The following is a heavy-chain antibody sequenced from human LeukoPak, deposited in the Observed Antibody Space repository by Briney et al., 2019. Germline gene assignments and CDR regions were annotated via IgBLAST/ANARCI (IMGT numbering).Heavy chain of an antibody. CDR3: ARDRGFGREDWFDP. CDR1: GFTFTNYA. D-gene: IGHD3-10*01. CDR2: ISSSSSYI. V-gene: IGHV3-21*01. Sequence: GGSLRLSCAASGFTFTNYAMSWVRQAPGKGLEWVSSISSSSSYIYYADSVKGRFTISRDNAKNSLYLQMNSLRAEDTAVYYCARDRGFGREDWFDPWGQGTLVTVSS. J-gene: IGHJ5*02.